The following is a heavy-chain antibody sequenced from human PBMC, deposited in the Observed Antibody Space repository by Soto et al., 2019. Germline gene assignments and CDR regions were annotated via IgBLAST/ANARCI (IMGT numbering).Heavy chain of an antibody. Sequence: AGSLSLSCAASGFTFSSYGMHWVRQAPGKGLEWVAVIWYDGSNKYYADSVKGRFTISRDNSKNTLYLQMNSLRAEDTAVYYCARAITVSGGKTGDYYYYYYMDVWGKGTTVTVSS. V-gene: IGHV3-33*01. J-gene: IGHJ6*03. CDR3: ARAITVSGGKTGDYYYYYYMDV. CDR2: IWYDGSNK. D-gene: IGHD2-15*01. CDR1: GFTFSSYG.